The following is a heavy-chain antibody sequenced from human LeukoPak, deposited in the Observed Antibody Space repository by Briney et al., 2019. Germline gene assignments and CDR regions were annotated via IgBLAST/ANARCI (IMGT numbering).Heavy chain of an antibody. CDR2: ISPSGTDI. CDR1: GFTFTDTY. CDR3: TRSESGTCKGGFDF. Sequence: GGSLRLSCAASGFTFTDTYMTWIRQAPGKGLESLSYISPSGTDISYADSVKGRFTISRDNAKNSLYLQMNSLKTEDTAVYYCTRSESGTCKGGFDFWGQGTLVTVSS. D-gene: IGHD1-26*01. V-gene: IGHV3-11*01. J-gene: IGHJ4*02.